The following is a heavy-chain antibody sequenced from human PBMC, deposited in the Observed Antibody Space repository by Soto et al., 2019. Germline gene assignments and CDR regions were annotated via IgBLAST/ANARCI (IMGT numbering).Heavy chain of an antibody. CDR1: GFTFDNYA. CDR2: ISGSGGNT. V-gene: IGHV3-23*01. J-gene: IGHJ4*02. Sequence: GGSLRLSCAASGFTFDNYAMGWVRQAPGRGLEWVSSISGSGGNTYYADSVKGRFSISRDNSKNTLYLQMNSLRAEDTAVYYCANLDQLDYWGQGTLVTVSS. CDR3: ANLDQLDY.